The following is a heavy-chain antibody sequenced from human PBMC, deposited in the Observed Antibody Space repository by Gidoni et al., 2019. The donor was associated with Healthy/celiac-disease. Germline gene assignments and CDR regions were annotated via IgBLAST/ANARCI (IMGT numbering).Heavy chain of an antibody. D-gene: IGHD3-10*01. J-gene: IGHJ4*02. CDR2: IYYSGST. CDR1: GGSISRSSYY. V-gene: IGHV4-39*01. CDR3: ARHYYGSGSFSPPYYFDY. Sequence: QLQLQESGPGLVKPSETLSLTCTVSGGSISRSSYYWGWIRQPPGKGLEWIGSIYYSGSTYYNPSLKSRVTISVDTSKNQFSLKLSSVTAADTAVYYCARHYYGSGSFSPPYYFDYWGQGTLVTVSS.